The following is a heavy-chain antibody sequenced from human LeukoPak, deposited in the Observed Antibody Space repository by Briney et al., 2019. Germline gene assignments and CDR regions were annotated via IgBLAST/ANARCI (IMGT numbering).Heavy chain of an antibody. V-gene: IGHV3-66*01. CDR1: GFTFSSYW. CDR2: LYHGGST. J-gene: IGHJ6*03. D-gene: IGHD2-2*01. CDR3: ANHRRYCSSTSCYAGDYYYYYYMDV. Sequence: GGSLRLSCAASGFTFSSYWMHWVRQAPGKGLVWVSILYHGGSTYYADSVKGRFSISRDTSKNTLYLQMNSLRVEDTAVYYCANHRRYCSSTSCYAGDYYYYYYMDVWGKGTTVTISS.